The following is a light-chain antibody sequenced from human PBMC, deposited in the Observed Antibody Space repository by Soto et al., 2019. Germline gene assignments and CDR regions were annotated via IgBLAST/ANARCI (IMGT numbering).Light chain of an antibody. CDR1: QSVSSSY. CDR2: GAS. J-gene: IGKJ1*01. V-gene: IGKV3-20*01. Sequence: EIVLTQSPGTLSLSPGERATLSCRASQSVSSSYLAWYQQKPGQAPRLLIYGASSRATGIPDRFSGGGSGTDFTLTISSLQSEDFAVYYCQQYNNWPPGTFGQGTKVDIK. CDR3: QQYNNWPPGT.